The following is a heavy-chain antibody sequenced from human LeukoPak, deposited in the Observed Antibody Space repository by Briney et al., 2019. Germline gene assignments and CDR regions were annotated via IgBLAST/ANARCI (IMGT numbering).Heavy chain of an antibody. D-gene: IGHD3-3*01. CDR1: GGTFSSYA. V-gene: IGHV1-69*13. CDR3: ARSGRVFGVVILSSHFDY. Sequence: GASVKVSCKASGGTFSSYAISWVRQAPGQGLEWMGGIIPIFGTANYAQKFQGRVTITADESTSTAYVELSSLRSEDTAVYYCARSGRVFGVVILSSHFDYWGQGTLVTVSS. CDR2: IIPIFGTA. J-gene: IGHJ4*02.